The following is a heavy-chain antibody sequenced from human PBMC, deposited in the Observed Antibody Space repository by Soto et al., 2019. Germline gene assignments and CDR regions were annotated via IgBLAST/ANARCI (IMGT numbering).Heavy chain of an antibody. J-gene: IGHJ3*02. V-gene: IGHV1-69*01. Sequence: QVQLVQSGAEVKKPGSSVKVSCKASGGTFSSYAISWVRQAPGQGLEWMGGIIPIFGTANYAQKFQGRVTIPADESTSTAHMELSSLRSDDTLVYDCARYHYGFTNDAFEIWGQGTIGTGSS. CDR2: IIPIFGTA. D-gene: IGHD4-17*01. CDR1: GGTFSSYA. CDR3: ARYHYGFTNDAFEI.